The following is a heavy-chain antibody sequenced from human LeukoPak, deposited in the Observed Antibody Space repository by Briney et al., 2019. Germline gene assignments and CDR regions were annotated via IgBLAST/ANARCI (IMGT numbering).Heavy chain of an antibody. CDR2: ISSNNGNT. Sequence: ASVKVSCKASGYIFTTFGFTWVRQAPGQGLEWMGWISSNNGNTNYAQNLQGRVTITRDTSASTAYMELSSLRSEDMAVYYCARAKTYYDYVWGSYRSYYFDYWGQGTLVTVSS. V-gene: IGHV1-18*03. CDR3: ARAKTYYDYVWGSYRSYYFDY. J-gene: IGHJ4*02. D-gene: IGHD3-16*02. CDR1: GYIFTTFG.